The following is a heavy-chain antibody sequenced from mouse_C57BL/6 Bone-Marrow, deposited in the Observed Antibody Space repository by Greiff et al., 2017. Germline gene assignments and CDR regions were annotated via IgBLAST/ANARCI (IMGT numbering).Heavy chain of an antibody. V-gene: IGHV5-9*01. CDR3: ARHLYGNYYSYYAMDY. D-gene: IGHD2-1*01. Sequence: DVQLVESGGGLVKPGGSLKLSCAASGFTFSSYTMSWVRQTPEKRLEWVATISGGGGNTYYPDSVKGRFTISRDNAKNTLYLQMSSLRSEDTALYYCARHLYGNYYSYYAMDYWGQGTSVTVSS. CDR1: GFTFSSYT. J-gene: IGHJ4*01. CDR2: ISGGGGNT.